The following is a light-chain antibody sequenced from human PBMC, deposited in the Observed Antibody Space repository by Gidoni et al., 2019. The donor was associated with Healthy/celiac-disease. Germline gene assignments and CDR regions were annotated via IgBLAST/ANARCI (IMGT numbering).Light chain of an antibody. Sequence: QSVLTQPPSASGTPGQRVTISCSGSSSNIGSNYVYWYQQLPGTAPKLLIYRKNQRPSGVPDRFSGSKSGTSASLAISGLRSEDEADYYCAAWDDSLSGPNWVFGGGTKLT. V-gene: IGLV1-47*01. CDR3: AAWDDSLSGPNWV. J-gene: IGLJ3*02. CDR2: RKN. CDR1: SSNIGSNY.